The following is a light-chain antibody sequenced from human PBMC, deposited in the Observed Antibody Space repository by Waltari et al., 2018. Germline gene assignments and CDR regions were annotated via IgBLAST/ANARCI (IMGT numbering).Light chain of an antibody. CDR3: QHLNSYPPFS. J-gene: IGKJ3*01. CDR1: QVITSH. V-gene: IGKV1-9*01. CDR2: AAS. Sequence: IQLTQYPSFLSASVGDSLTVTCRASQVITSHLAWYQQKPGKAPKLLIYAASTLNSGVPSRFSGSGSGTEFTLTINSLQPEDFATYYCQHLNSYPPFSFGPGTKVDIK.